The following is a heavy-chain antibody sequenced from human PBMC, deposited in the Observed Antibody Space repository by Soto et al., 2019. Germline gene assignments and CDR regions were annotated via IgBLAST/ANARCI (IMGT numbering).Heavy chain of an antibody. J-gene: IGHJ6*02. CDR2: IYPGDSDT. D-gene: IGHD3-3*01. CDR1: GYSFTSYW. V-gene: IGHV5-51*01. Sequence: PGESLKISCKGPGYSFTSYWIGWVRQMPGKGLECMGIIYPGDSDTRYSPSFQGQVTISADKSISTAYLQWSSLKASDTAMYYCARHAYDFWSGHPNPRYYYGMDVWGQGTTVTVSS. CDR3: ARHAYDFWSGHPNPRYYYGMDV.